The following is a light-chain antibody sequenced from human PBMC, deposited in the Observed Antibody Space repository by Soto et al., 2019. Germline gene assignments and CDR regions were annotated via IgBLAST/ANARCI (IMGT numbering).Light chain of an antibody. V-gene: IGKV3-15*01. J-gene: IGKJ2*02. CDR3: XQYNNWPPWT. CDR2: GAS. Sequence: EIVMTQSPATLSVSPGERATLSCRASQSVSSNLAWYQQKPGQAPRLLIYGASTRATGIPARFSGSGSGTXXXXXXXXXXXXXFXVXXCXQYNNWPPWTFGQGTKLEIK. CDR1: QSVSSN.